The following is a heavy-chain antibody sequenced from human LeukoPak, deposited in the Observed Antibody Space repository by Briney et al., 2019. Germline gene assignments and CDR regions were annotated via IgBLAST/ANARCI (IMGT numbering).Heavy chain of an antibody. D-gene: IGHD3-9*01. CDR2: IYTSGST. Sequence: SETLSLTCTVSGGSISSYYWSWIRQPAGNGLEWIGRIYTSGSTNYNPSLKSRVTMSVDTSKNQLSLKLSSVTAADTAVYYCARDKYDILTGYYRLDSWGQGTLVTVSS. J-gene: IGHJ4*02. V-gene: IGHV4-4*07. CDR3: ARDKYDILTGYYRLDS. CDR1: GGSISSYY.